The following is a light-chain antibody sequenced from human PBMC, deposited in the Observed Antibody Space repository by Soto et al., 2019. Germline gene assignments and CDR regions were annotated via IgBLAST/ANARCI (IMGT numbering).Light chain of an antibody. J-gene: IGKJ4*01. CDR3: QQRSNWPPSLT. Sequence: EIVLTQSPATLSLSPGVRATISCRASQSVSSYLAWYQQKPGQAPRLLIYDASNRATGIQARFSGSGSGTDFTFTISGLEPEDFAVYYCQQRSNWPPSLTFGGGTKVEIK. CDR2: DAS. V-gene: IGKV3-11*01. CDR1: QSVSSY.